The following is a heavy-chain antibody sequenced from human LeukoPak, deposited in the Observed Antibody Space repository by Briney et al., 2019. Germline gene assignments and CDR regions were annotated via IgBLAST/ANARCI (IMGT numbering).Heavy chain of an antibody. V-gene: IGHV3-7*01. J-gene: IGHJ5*02. CDR1: GFNLRSYY. Sequence: GGSLRLSCAASGFNLRSYYMTWVRQAPGKGLEWVANIKQDGSEKYYVDSVKGRFTISRDNAKNSLYLQMNSLRAEDTAVYYCARDKTGAGWFDPWGQGTLVTVSS. CDR3: ARDKTGAGWFDP. CDR2: IKQDGSEK. D-gene: IGHD7-27*01.